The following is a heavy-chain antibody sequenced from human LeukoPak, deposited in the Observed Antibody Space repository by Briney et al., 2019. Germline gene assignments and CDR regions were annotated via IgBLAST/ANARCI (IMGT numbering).Heavy chain of an antibody. CDR2: ISWNSGSI. J-gene: IGHJ4*02. V-gene: IGHV3-9*01. CDR3: AKAELRDYFDY. D-gene: IGHD1-26*01. CDR1: GFTFDDYA. Sequence: TGRSLRLSCAASGFTFDDYAMHWVRQAPGKGLEWVSGISWNSGSIGYADSVKGRFTISRDNAKNSLYLQMNSLRAEDTALYYCAKAELRDYFDYWGQGTLVTVSS.